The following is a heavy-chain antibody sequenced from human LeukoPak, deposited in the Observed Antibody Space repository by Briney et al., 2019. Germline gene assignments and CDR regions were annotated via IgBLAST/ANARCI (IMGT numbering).Heavy chain of an antibody. V-gene: IGHV3-7*03. CDR1: GLTFSSYW. D-gene: IGHD3-16*01. Sequence: PGGSLRLSCAASGLTFSSYWMTWVRQAPGKGLEWVANIREDGSEKYYVDSVKGRFTVSRDNAKNSLYLQMNSLRAEDTAVYYCAGVAYTGPDYWGQGTLVTVSS. J-gene: IGHJ4*02. CDR3: AGVAYTGPDY. CDR2: IREDGSEK.